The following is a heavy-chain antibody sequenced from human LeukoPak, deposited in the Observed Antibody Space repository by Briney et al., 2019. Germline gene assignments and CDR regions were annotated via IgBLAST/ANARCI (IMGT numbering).Heavy chain of an antibody. CDR3: ARRVGAPDFDY. CDR1: GFTFSNYS. CDR2: ISSSSSTI. J-gene: IGHJ4*02. Sequence: GGSLRLSCAASGFTFSNYSMNWVRQAPGKGLEWVSYISSSSSTIYYADSVKGRFTISRDNAKKSLYLQMNSLRAEDTAVYYCARRVGAPDFDYWGQGTLVTVSS. D-gene: IGHD1-26*01. V-gene: IGHV3-48*04.